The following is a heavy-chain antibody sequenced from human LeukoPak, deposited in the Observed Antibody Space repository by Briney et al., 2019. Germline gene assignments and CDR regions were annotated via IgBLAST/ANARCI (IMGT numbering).Heavy chain of an antibody. D-gene: IGHD3-3*01. CDR3: AKARSGYLTPFDY. V-gene: IGHV3-9*01. CDR2: ISYNSGTI. CDR1: GFTFDDYA. Sequence: GGSLRLSCAASGFTFDDYALHWVRQAPGKGLEWVSGISYNSGTIAYADSVKARFTISRDNAKSSLYLEMNNLRLEDTAFYFCAKARSGYLTPFDYWGQGALVTVSS. J-gene: IGHJ4*02.